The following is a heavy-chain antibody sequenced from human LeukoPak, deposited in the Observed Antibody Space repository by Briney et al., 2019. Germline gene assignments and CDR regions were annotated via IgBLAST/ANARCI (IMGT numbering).Heavy chain of an antibody. D-gene: IGHD2-8*01. V-gene: IGHV3-23*01. J-gene: IGHJ2*01. CDR3: AKDPTMAGYFDV. CDR2: LRSSGATT. CDR1: GFTFSTYA. Sequence: GGSLRLSCTASGFTFSTYAMNWVRQAPGEGLEWVSLLRSSGATTYYADSVKGRFTISRDNSKNTLYLQMNSLRADDTAVYYCAKDPTMAGYFDVWGRGTLVTVSS.